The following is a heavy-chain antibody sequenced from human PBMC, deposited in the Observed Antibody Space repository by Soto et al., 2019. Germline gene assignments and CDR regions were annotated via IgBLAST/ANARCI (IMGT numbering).Heavy chain of an antibody. J-gene: IGHJ5*02. V-gene: IGHV4-59*08. CDR2: IYYSGST. CDR3: ARHVAAAGLYNWFDP. D-gene: IGHD6-13*01. CDR1: GGSISSYY. Sequence: SETLSLTCTVSGGSISSYYWSWIRQPPGKGLEWIGYIYYSGSTNYNPSLKSRVTISVDTSKNQFSLKLSSVTAADTAVYYCARHVAAAGLYNWFDPWGQGTLVTVSS.